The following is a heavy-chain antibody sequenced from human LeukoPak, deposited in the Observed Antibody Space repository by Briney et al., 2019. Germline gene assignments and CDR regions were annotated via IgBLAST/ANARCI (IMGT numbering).Heavy chain of an antibody. CDR2: INHSGST. CDR1: GGSFSGYY. J-gene: IGHJ4*02. Sequence: SETLSLTCAVYGGSFSGYYWSWIRQPPGKGLEWIGEINHSGSTNYNPSLKSRVTISVDTSRNQFSLKLSSVTAADTAVYYCARGLYYFDYWGQGTLVTVSS. CDR3: ARGLYYFDY. V-gene: IGHV4-34*01.